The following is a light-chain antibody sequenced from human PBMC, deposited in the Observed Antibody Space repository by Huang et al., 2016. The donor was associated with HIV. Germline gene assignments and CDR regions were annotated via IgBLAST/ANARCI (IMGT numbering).Light chain of an antibody. Sequence: DIVMAQSPGSLAVSLGERATLTCRSSQSVFSTSTNKDYVAWFQQKPGLPPKLLLFWSSTREVGVPDRFSGSGSGTHFTLTIGNLGADDAATYYCQQYYASPQTFGQGTRV. CDR3: QQYYASPQT. J-gene: IGKJ1*01. CDR1: QSVFSTSTNKDY. CDR2: WSS. V-gene: IGKV4-1*01.